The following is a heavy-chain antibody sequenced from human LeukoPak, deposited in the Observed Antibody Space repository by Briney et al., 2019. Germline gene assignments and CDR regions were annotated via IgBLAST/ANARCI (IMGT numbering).Heavy chain of an antibody. CDR1: GGSISSGSYY. D-gene: IGHD3-3*01. Sequence: PSETLSLTCTVSGGSISSGSYYWSWIRQPAGKRLEWIGRIYTSGSTNYNPSLKSRVTISVDTSKDQFSLKLSSVTAADTAVYYCARVGSGWNWFDPWGQGTLVTVSS. J-gene: IGHJ5*02. V-gene: IGHV4-61*02. CDR2: IYTSGST. CDR3: ARVGSGWNWFDP.